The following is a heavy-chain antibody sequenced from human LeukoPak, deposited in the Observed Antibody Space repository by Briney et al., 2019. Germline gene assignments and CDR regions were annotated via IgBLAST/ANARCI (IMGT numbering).Heavy chain of an antibody. CDR1: GGSISSGDYY. V-gene: IGHV4-30-4*01. D-gene: IGHD3-16*01. CDR2: IYYSGST. J-gene: IGHJ4*02. Sequence: SETLSLTCTVSGGSISSGDYYWSWIRQPPGKGLEWIGYIYYSGSTYYNPSLKSRVTISVDTSKNQFSLKLSSVTAADTAVYYCAGGTAYYDYVWGSYRAIGFDYWGQGTLVTVSS. CDR3: AGGTAYYDYVWGSYRAIGFDY.